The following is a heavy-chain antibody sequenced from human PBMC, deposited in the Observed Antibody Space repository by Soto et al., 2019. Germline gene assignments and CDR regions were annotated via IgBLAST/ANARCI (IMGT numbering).Heavy chain of an antibody. CDR2: IIPIFGTA. V-gene: IGHV1-69*13. D-gene: IGHD2-2*01. J-gene: IGHJ6*02. CDR3: AQGDIVVVPAAGYGMDV. CDR1: GGTFSSYA. Sequence: VKVSCKASGGTFSSYAISWVRQAPGQGLEWMGGIIPIFGTANYAQKFQGRVTITADESTSTAYMELSSLRSEDTAVYYCAQGDIVVVPAAGYGMDVWGQGTTVTVSS.